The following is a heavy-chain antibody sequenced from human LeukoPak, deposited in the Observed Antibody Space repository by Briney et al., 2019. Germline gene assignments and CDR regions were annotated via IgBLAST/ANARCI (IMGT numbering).Heavy chain of an antibody. V-gene: IGHV4-59*08. J-gene: IGHJ4*02. CDR1: GGSISSHY. CDR2: IYYSGST. Sequence: PSETLSLTCTVSGGSISSHYWSWIRQPPGKGLEWIGYIYYSGSTNYNPSLKNRVTISVDTSKNQFSLKLSSVTAADTAVYYCARYHCSGGTCYHFDYWGQGALVTVSS. D-gene: IGHD2-15*01. CDR3: ARYHCSGGTCYHFDY.